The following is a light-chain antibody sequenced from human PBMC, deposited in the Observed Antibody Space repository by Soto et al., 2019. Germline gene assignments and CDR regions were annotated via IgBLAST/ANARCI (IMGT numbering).Light chain of an antibody. Sequence: EIVLTQSPGTLSLSPEERATLSCRASQSVSSSYLAWYQQKPGQAPRLLIYDASSRATGIPDRFSGSGSGTAFTLTISRLEPGDFAVYYCQQYGSSPYTFGQGTKLEIK. CDR2: DAS. V-gene: IGKV3-20*01. CDR1: QSVSSSY. J-gene: IGKJ2*01. CDR3: QQYGSSPYT.